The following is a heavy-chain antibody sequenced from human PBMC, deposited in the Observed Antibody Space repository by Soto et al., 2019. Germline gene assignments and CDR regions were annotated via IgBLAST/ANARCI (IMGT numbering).Heavy chain of an antibody. D-gene: IGHD2-21*01. J-gene: IGHJ4*02. Sequence: ASETLSLTCAVSGDSIRSGTWWSWARLPPGKGLEWIGEISHSGSTQYNPSLKSRVSMSVDKSKNQFSLKVNSVTAADTAVYFCARSDGGHRFASWGRGPRVTVSS. V-gene: IGHV4-4*02. CDR2: ISHSGST. CDR3: ARSDGGHRFAS. CDR1: GDSIRSGTW.